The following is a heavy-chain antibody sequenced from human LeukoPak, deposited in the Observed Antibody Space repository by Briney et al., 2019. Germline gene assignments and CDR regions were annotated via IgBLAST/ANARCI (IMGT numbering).Heavy chain of an antibody. Sequence: GASVKVSCKASGYTFTGYYMHWVRQAPGQGLEWMGWINPNSGGTKYAQKFQGRVTMTRDTFITTAYMELSRLRSDDTAVYYCARTNSYYDFWSDHYNWFDPWGQGTLVTVSS. D-gene: IGHD3-3*01. CDR3: ARTNSYYDFWSDHYNWFDP. CDR1: GYTFTGYY. CDR2: INPNSGGT. V-gene: IGHV1-2*02. J-gene: IGHJ5*02.